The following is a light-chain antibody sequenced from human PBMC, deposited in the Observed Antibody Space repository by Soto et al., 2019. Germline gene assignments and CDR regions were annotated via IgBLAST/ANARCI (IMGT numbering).Light chain of an antibody. Sequence: QSVLIQPPSASGTPGQTVTISCSGDYSNIGRYPVNWYQQVPGMAPRLLIYVDNQRPSGVPARFSASRSGASASLAISGLQSADEADYYCAALGANRDLLFGGGTQLTVL. CDR1: YSNIGRYP. CDR3: AALGANRDLL. V-gene: IGLV1-44*01. CDR2: VDN. J-gene: IGLJ7*01.